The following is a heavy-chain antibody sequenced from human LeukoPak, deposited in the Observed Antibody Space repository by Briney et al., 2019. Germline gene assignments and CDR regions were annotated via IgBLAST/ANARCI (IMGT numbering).Heavy chain of an antibody. CDR1: GYTFTSYG. CDR2: ISAYNGNT. V-gene: IGHV1-18*01. CDR3: ATGSYYDFWSGPGPNFDY. D-gene: IGHD3-3*01. Sequence: ASVKVSCKASGYTFTSYGISWVRQASGQGLEWMGWISAYNGNTNYAQKLQGRVTMTTDTSTSTAYMELRSLRSDDTAVYYCATGSYYDFWSGPGPNFDYWGQGTVVTVSS. J-gene: IGHJ4*02.